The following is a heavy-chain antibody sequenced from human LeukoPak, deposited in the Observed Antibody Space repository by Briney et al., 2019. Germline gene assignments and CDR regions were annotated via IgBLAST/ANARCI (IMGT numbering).Heavy chain of an antibody. CDR3: ASIVLLWFGESPLAAGNVDMDV. V-gene: IGHV3-30*03. D-gene: IGHD3-10*01. Sequence: QTGGSLRLSCAASGFTFSKYDMHWVRQAPGKGLEWVAVISYDGSNKYYVDSVKGRFTISRDNSKNTLYLQMNSLRPEDTAVYYCASIVLLWFGESPLAAGNVDMDVWGKGTTVTVSS. J-gene: IGHJ6*03. CDR2: ISYDGSNK. CDR1: GFTFSKYD.